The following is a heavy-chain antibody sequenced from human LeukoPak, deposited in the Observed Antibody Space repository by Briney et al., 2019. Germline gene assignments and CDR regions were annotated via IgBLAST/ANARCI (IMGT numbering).Heavy chain of an antibody. V-gene: IGHV1-8*01. CDR1: GYTFTSYD. CDR3: ARGPRPDYYYYYYMDV. CDR2: MNPNSGNT. J-gene: IGHJ6*03. Sequence: ASVKVSRKASGYTFTSYDINWVRQATGQGLEWMGWMNPNSGNTGYAQKFQGRVTMTRNTSISTAYMELSSLRSEDTAVYYCARGPRPDYYYYYYMDVWGKGTTVTVSS.